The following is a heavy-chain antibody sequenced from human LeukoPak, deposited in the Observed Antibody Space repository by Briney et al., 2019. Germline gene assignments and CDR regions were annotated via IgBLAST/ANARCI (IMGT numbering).Heavy chain of an antibody. CDR2: ISYDGSNK. CDR1: GFTFSSYG. D-gene: IGHD4-17*01. CDR3: ARRYGDYVNWFDP. J-gene: IGHJ5*02. Sequence: GRSLRLSCAASGFTFSSYGMHWVRQAPGKGLEWVAVISYDGSNKYYADSVKGRFTISRDNSKNTLYLQMNSLRAEDTAMYYCARRYGDYVNWFDPWGQGTLVTVSS. V-gene: IGHV3-30*03.